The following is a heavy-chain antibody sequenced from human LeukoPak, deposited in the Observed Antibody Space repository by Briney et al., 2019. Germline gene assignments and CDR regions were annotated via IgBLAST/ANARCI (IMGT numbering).Heavy chain of an antibody. D-gene: IGHD1-26*01. CDR2: TYYTSKWYN. Sequence: SQTLSLTCAISGDSVSSNRAAWNWFRQSPSRGLEWLGRTYYTSKWYNDYAVSVKSRITVNPDTSKNQFSLHLNSVTPEDTAVYYCARNSADLDFWGQGILVTVSS. J-gene: IGHJ4*02. V-gene: IGHV6-1*01. CDR1: GDSVSSNRAA. CDR3: ARNSADLDF.